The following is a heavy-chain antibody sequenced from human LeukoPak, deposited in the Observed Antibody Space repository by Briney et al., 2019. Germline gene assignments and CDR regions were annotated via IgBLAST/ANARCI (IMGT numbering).Heavy chain of an antibody. CDR1: GVSSRNYY. CDR2: INYSGTT. CDR3: ARYCGGDCHEAFDI. D-gene: IGHD2-21*02. Sequence: LEILSCTCSVSGVSSRNYYWSWIRQPPGKGLEGNGYINYSGTTKYNPSLKGRVTISVDMSKNQFSLKLNSVTAADTAVFYCARYCGGDCHEAFDIWGQGTTVTVSS. J-gene: IGHJ3*02. V-gene: IGHV4-59*01.